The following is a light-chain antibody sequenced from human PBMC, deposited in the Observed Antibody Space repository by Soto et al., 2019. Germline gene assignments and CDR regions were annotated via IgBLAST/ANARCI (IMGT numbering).Light chain of an antibody. J-gene: IGLJ3*02. CDR1: SSNIGRNT. CDR2: SDN. Sequence: QSMVTQPPSASGTPGQRVTISCSGSSSNIGRNTVSWYQQVPGTAPKLLIYSDNQRPSWVPDRFSGSKSGTSASLAISGLQSEDEADYYCATWDDSLSGQGVFGGGTKLTVL. V-gene: IGLV1-44*01. CDR3: ATWDDSLSGQGV.